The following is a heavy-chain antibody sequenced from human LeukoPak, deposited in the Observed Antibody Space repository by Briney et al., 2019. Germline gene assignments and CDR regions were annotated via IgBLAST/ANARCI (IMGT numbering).Heavy chain of an antibody. Sequence: ASVKVSCKASGCTFTGYYMHWVRQAPGQGLEWMGWINPNSGGTNYAQKFQGRVTMTRDTSISTAYMELSRLRSDDTAVYYCARDQWSIAVAGTDWFDPWGQGTLVTVSS. CDR2: INPNSGGT. V-gene: IGHV1-2*02. CDR3: ARDQWSIAVAGTDWFDP. D-gene: IGHD6-19*01. J-gene: IGHJ5*02. CDR1: GCTFTGYY.